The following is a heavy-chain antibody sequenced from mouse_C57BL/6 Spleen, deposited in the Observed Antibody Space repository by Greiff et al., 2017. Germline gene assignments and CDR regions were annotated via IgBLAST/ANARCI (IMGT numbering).Heavy chain of an antibody. V-gene: IGHV1-64*01. CDR2: IHPTRGST. CDR1: GYTFTSYW. Sequence: QVQLQQPGAELVKPGASVKLSCKASGYTFTSYWMHWVKQRPGQGLEWIGMIHPTRGSTNYNEKFKSKAKLTVDKSSSTAYMQLSSLTSEDSAVYYCARHDYDGFAYWGQGTLVTVSA. CDR3: ARHDYDGFAY. J-gene: IGHJ3*01. D-gene: IGHD2-4*01.